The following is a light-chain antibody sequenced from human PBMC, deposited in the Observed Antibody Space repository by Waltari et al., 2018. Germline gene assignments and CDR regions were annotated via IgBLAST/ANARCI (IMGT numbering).Light chain of an antibody. CDR2: GES. CDR3: QQYNEWPRT. J-gene: IGKJ1*01. Sequence: EVVLTQSPVTLSVSPGERATLSCRASQNVNYYLAWYQQKDGQVPRHRIDGESTRATGIPDRFSGSGSGTEFTLSISSLQSEDFAIYYCQQYNEWPRTFGQGTRVEI. V-gene: IGKV3-15*01. CDR1: QNVNYY.